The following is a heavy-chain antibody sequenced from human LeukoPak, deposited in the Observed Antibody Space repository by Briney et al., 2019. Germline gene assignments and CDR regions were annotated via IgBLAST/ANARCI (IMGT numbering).Heavy chain of an antibody. CDR3: AKAYTVATMPLGY. CDR2: ISGSGGST. CDR1: GGTFSSYA. D-gene: IGHD5-12*01. J-gene: IGHJ4*02. Sequence: SCKASGGTFSSYAMSWVRQAPGKGLEWVSAISGSGGSTYYADSVKGRFTISRDNSKNTLYLQMNSLRAEDTAVYYCAKAYTVATMPLGYWGQGTLVTVSS. V-gene: IGHV3-23*01.